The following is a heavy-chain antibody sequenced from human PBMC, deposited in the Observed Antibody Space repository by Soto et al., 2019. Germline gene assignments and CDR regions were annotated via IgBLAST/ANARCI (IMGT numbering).Heavy chain of an antibody. CDR3: ARDYADSSGYYSH. D-gene: IGHD3-22*01. CDR1: GFTFSSYS. V-gene: IGHV3-21*01. J-gene: IGHJ4*02. CDR2: ISSSSSYI. Sequence: PGGPLRLSCAASGFTFSSYSMNWVRQAPGKGLEWVSSISSSSSYIYYADSVKGRFTISRDNAKNSLYLQMNSLRAEDTAVYYCARDYADSSGYYSHWGQGTLVTVSS.